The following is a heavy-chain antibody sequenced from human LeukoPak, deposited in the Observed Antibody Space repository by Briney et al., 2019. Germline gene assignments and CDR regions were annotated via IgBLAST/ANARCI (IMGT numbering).Heavy chain of an antibody. CDR1: GFTFSNDY. V-gene: IGHV3-74*01. Sequence: GGSLRLSCAASGFTFSNDYMHWVRQAPGRGLEWVSRISGDGINTAYADSVKGRFTISRDNAKNTVYLQMNSLRAEDTALYFCARDHSPGWFDPWGQGALVTVSS. CDR3: ARDHSPGWFDP. CDR2: ISGDGINT. J-gene: IGHJ5*02.